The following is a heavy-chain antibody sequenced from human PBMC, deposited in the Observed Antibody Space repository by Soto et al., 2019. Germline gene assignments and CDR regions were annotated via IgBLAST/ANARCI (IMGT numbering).Heavy chain of an antibody. V-gene: IGHV4-61*01. Sequence: SETLSLTCTVSGVSVSCGSFYWAWIRQPPGKGLEWIGFGSYSGTTNYKPSLKSRVTISVDTSRSQISLKVSSLTAADTAVYYCARGATVTQYDYWGQGTLVTVSS. J-gene: IGHJ4*02. CDR2: GSYSGTT. CDR3: ARGATVTQYDY. CDR1: GVSVSCGSFY. D-gene: IGHD4-17*01.